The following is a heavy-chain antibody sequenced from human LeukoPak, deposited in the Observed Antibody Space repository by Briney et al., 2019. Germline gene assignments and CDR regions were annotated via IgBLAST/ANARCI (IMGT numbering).Heavy chain of an antibody. CDR2: ISGSGDNT. V-gene: IGHV3-23*01. J-gene: IGHJ4*02. CDR3: ARRGWLVNFDY. CDR1: GFTVSNYA. D-gene: IGHD6-19*01. Sequence: PGGSLRLSCAASGFTVSNYAMSWVRQAPGKGPEWVSIISGSGDNTHYADSVKGRFTISRDNSKNTQYLQMNTLRAEDTAIYHCARRGWLVNFDYWGQGTLVTVSS.